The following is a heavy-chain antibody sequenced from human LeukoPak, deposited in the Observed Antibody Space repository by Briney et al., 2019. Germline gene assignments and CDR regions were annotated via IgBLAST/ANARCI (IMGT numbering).Heavy chain of an antibody. Sequence: PGGSLRLSCAASGFTFSSYDMHWVRQAPGKGLEWVAVISDDGSNKYYADSVKGRFTISRDNSKNTLYLQMNSLRAEDTAVYYCTTYYYDSRGYAYDAFDIWGQGTMVTVSS. CDR1: GFTFSSYD. D-gene: IGHD3-22*01. CDR3: TTYYYDSRGYAYDAFDI. V-gene: IGHV3-30-3*01. CDR2: ISDDGSNK. J-gene: IGHJ3*02.